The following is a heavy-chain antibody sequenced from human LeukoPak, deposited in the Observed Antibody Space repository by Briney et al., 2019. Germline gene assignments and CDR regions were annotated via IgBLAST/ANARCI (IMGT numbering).Heavy chain of an antibody. J-gene: IGHJ4*02. CDR3: ASGVGAKVGYFDY. V-gene: IGHV3-21*01. D-gene: IGHD1-26*01. CDR2: ISSSSSYI. CDR1: GFTFSSYS. Sequence: GGSLRLSCAASGFTFSSYSMNWVRQAPGKGLEWVSSISSSSSYIYYADSVKGRFTISRDNAKNSLYLQMNSLRAEDTAVYYCASGVGAKVGYFDYWGQGTLVTVSS.